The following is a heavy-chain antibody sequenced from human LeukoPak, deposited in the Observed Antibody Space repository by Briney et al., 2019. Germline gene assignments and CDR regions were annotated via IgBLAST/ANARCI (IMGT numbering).Heavy chain of an antibody. Sequence: ASVKVSCKASGYTFTGYYMHWVRQAPGQGLEWMGWNNPNSGGTNYAQKFQGRVTMTRDTSISTAYMELSRLRSDDTAVYYCARDKAPGVSTLYSSGLGSGNYFDYWGQGTLVTVSS. J-gene: IGHJ4*02. CDR1: GYTFTGYY. CDR2: NNPNSGGT. CDR3: ARDKAPGVSTLYSSGLGSGNYFDY. D-gene: IGHD6-19*01. V-gene: IGHV1-2*02.